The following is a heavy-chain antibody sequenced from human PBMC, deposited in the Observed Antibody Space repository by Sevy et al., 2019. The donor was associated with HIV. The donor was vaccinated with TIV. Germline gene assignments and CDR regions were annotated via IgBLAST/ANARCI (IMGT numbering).Heavy chain of an antibody. J-gene: IGHJ3*02. V-gene: IGHV4-34*01. CDR3: ARGADYYDSSGYYPYDAFDI. CDR1: GGSFSGYY. CDR2: INHSGST. D-gene: IGHD3-22*01. Sequence: SETLSLTCAVYGGSFSGYYWSWIRQPPGKGLEWIGEINHSGSTNYNPSLKSRVTISVDTSKNQFSLKLSSVTAADTAMYYCARGADYYDSSGYYPYDAFDIWGQGTMVTVSS.